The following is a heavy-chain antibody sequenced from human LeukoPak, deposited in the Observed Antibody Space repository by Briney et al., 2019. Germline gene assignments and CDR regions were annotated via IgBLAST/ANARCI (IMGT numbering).Heavy chain of an antibody. D-gene: IGHD6-6*01. J-gene: IGHJ4*02. Sequence: GGSLRLPCAASGFTFSSYVMSWVRQAPGKGLEWVSAISGSGGSTYYADSVKGRFTISRDNSKNTLYLQMNSLRAEDTAVYYCAVPSIAARLGDYWGQGTLVTVSS. CDR2: ISGSGGST. V-gene: IGHV3-23*01. CDR1: GFTFSSYV. CDR3: AVPSIAARLGDY.